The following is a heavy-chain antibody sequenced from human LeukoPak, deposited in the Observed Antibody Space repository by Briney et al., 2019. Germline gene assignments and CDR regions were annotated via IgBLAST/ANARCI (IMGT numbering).Heavy chain of an antibody. D-gene: IGHD3/OR15-3a*01. V-gene: IGHV4-38-2*02. Sequence: SETLSLTCTVSGYSISGGYYWDWIRQPPGKGLEWIGSIYHSGSTYYNASLKSQVSISIDTSKNQSSLRLTSVTAADTAVYYCARQTGSGLFILPGGQGTLVTVSS. CDR3: ARQTGSGLFILP. CDR1: GYSISGGYY. J-gene: IGHJ4*02. CDR2: IYHSGST.